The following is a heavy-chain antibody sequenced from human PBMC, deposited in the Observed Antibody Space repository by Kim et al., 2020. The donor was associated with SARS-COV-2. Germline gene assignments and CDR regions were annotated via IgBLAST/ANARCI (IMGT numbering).Heavy chain of an antibody. CDR3: ARENRDGSWGY. CDR1: GGSISSYY. CDR2: IYYSGST. V-gene: IGHV4-59*01. Sequence: SETLSLTCTVSGGSISSYYWSWIRQPPGKGLEWIGYIYYSGSTNYNPSLKSRVTISVDTSKNQFSLKLSSVTAADTAVYYCARENRDGSWGYWGQGTLVTVSS. D-gene: IGHD7-27*01. J-gene: IGHJ4*02.